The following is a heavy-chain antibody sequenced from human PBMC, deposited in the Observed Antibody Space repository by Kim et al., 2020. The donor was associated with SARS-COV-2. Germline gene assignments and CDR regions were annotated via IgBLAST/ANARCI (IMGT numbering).Heavy chain of an antibody. CDR3: ARSGAYSSGCYDY. D-gene: IGHD6-19*01. V-gene: IGHV6-1*01. Sequence: SQTLSLTCAISGDSVSSNSAAWNWIRQSPSIGLEWLGRTYYRSKWYNDYAVSVESRITINPDTSKNLFSLQLNSVTPEDTAVYYCARSGAYSSGCYDYWGQGTLVTVSS. CDR2: TYYRSKWYN. J-gene: IGHJ4*02. CDR1: GDSVSSNSAA.